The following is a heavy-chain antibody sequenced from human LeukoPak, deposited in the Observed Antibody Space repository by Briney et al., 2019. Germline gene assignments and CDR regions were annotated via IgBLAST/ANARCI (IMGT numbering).Heavy chain of an antibody. J-gene: IGHJ4*02. CDR3: ARDRYYYDSSGGRGLDY. CDR1: SGSISTYY. V-gene: IGHV4-59*12. CDR2: VYDSGRT. D-gene: IGHD3-22*01. Sequence: SETLSLTCTVSSGSISTYYWSWIRQPPGKGLEWIGYVYDSGRTNYNPSLKSRVTMSVDTSKNQFSLKLSSVTAADTAVYYCARDRYYYDSSGGRGLDYWGQGTLVTVSS.